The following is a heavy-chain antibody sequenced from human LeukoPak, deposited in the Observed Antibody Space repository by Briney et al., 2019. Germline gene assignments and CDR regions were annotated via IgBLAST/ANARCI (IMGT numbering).Heavy chain of an antibody. V-gene: IGHV3-23*01. D-gene: IGHD3-22*01. CDR2: ISDTGGRT. Sequence: GGSLRLSCAVSGITLSNYGMTWVRQAPGKGLEWVAGISDTGGRTNYADSVKVRFTISRDNPKNTLYLQMNSLRAEDTALYFCAKRGVVIRVILVGFHKEAYYFDSWGQGALVTVSS. J-gene: IGHJ4*02. CDR3: AKRGVVIRVILVGFHKEAYYFDS. CDR1: GITLSNYG.